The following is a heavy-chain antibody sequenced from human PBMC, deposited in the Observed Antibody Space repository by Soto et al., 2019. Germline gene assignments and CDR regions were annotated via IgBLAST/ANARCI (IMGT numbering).Heavy chain of an antibody. CDR1: SGSISSSNW. V-gene: IGHV4-4*02. CDR2: IYHSGST. CDR3: ASRSRYGSGSYAIDY. J-gene: IGHJ4*02. D-gene: IGHD3-10*01. Sequence: SETLSLTCAVSSGSISSSNWWSWVRQPPGKGLEWIGEIYHSGSTNYNPSLKSRVTISVDKSKNQFSLELSSVTAADTVVYYCASRSRYGSGSYAIDYWGQGTLVTVSS.